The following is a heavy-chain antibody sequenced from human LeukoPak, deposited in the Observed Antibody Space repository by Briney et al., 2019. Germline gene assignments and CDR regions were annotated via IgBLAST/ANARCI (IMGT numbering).Heavy chain of an antibody. D-gene: IGHD1-26*01. CDR2: IYYSGST. V-gene: IGHV4-30-4*08. J-gene: IGHJ3*02. Sequence: PSETLSLTCTVSDGSISSGDYYWSWIRQPPGKGLEWIGYIYYSGSTYYNPSLKSRVTISVDTSKNQFSLKLSSVTAADTAVYYCARAPLWRELLRLDAFDIWGQGTMVTVSS. CDR1: DGSISSGDYY. CDR3: ARAPLWRELLRLDAFDI.